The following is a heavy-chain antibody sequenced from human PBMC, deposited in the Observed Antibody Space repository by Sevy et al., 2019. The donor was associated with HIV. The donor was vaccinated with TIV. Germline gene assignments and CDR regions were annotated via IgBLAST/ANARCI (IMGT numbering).Heavy chain of an antibody. D-gene: IGHD2-15*01. CDR2: IIPIFGTA. CDR1: GGTFSSYA. J-gene: IGHJ5*02. CDR3: ARAHCSGGSCYYNLNWFDP. V-gene: IGHV1-69*13. Sequence: ASVKVSCKASGGTFSSYAISWVRQAPGQGLEWMGGIIPIFGTANYAQTFQGRVTITADESTSTAYMELSSLRSEDTAVYYCARAHCSGGSCYYNLNWFDPWGQGTLVTVSS.